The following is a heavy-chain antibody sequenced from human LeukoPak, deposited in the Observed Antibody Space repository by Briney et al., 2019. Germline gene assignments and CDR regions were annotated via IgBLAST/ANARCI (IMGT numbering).Heavy chain of an antibody. CDR2: IYTSGST. CDR1: GGSFSGYY. Sequence: SETLSLTCAVYGGSFSGYYWSWIRQPPGKGLEWIGRIYTSGSTNYNPSLKSRVTMSVDTSKNQFSLKLGSVTAADTAVYYCARFSSIAAAFDYWGQGTLVTVSS. V-gene: IGHV4-59*10. CDR3: ARFSSIAAAFDY. D-gene: IGHD6-13*01. J-gene: IGHJ4*02.